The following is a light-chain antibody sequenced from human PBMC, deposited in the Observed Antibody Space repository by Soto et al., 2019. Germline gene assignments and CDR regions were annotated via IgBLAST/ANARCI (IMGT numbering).Light chain of an antibody. CDR2: GAS. V-gene: IGKV3-15*01. CDR1: QSVSSN. J-gene: IGKJ1*01. CDR3: QHYGSSGT. Sequence: EIVMTQSPATLSVSPGERPTLSCRASQSVSSNLAWYQQKPGQAPRLLIYGASTRATGIPARFSGSGSGTDFTLTITRLEPEDFAVYYCQHYGSSGTFGQGTKVDIK.